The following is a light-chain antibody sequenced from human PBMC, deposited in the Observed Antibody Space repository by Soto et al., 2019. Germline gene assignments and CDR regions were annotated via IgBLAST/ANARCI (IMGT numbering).Light chain of an antibody. Sequence: DIQITQSPSTLSASVGDRVTITCRASQSTNSWLAWYQQKPGKAPKILIYKASTLKSGVPSRFRGSGSVTDFTLAITGLQPEDFETYYCLQYYNSSWTFGQGTKVDIK. V-gene: IGKV1-5*03. CDR2: KAS. CDR1: QSTNSW. J-gene: IGKJ1*01. CDR3: LQYYNSSWT.